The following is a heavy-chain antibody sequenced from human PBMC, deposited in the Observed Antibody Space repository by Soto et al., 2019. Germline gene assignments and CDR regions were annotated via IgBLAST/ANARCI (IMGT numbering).Heavy chain of an antibody. Sequence: QEQLVESGGGVVQPGKSLRLSCAASGFTFSDYGMHWVRQAPGKGLEWVAVISYDGNHQEYADSVKGRFTISIDKSKNTLFLEVNSLRVEDTGVYYCARAVGFRGYWRSTGCYDDAFDLWGLGTMVSVSS. CDR3: ARAVGFRGYWRSTGCYDDAFDL. CDR1: GFTFSDYG. J-gene: IGHJ3*01. V-gene: IGHV3-30*03. D-gene: IGHD2-2*01. CDR2: ISYDGNHQ.